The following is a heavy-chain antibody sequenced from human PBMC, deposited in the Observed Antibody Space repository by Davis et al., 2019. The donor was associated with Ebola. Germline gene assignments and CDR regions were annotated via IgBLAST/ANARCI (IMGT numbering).Heavy chain of an antibody. D-gene: IGHD3-3*01. CDR1: GFTFSTYA. CDR3: ARDGRWGSLRENLDY. Sequence: GESLKISCAASGFTFSTYAMHWVRQAPGKGLEWVAVISYDGSNKYYADSVMGRFTISRDNSKNTLYLQMSSLRAEDTAVYYCARDGRWGSLRENLDYWGQGTLVTVSS. J-gene: IGHJ4*02. CDR2: ISYDGSNK. V-gene: IGHV3-30*04.